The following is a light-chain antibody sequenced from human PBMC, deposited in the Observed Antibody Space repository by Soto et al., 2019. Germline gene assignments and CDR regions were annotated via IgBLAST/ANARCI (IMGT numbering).Light chain of an antibody. CDR3: QQYVNLSPWT. CDR1: QDISNY. V-gene: IGKV1-33*01. CDR2: DAS. J-gene: IGKJ1*01. Sequence: NRMSQFPSSLSGSVGDRVTITCPATQDISNYLNWYQQKPGKAPKLLIYDASNLETGVPSRFSGSGSGTDFTFTISSLQPEDIATYYCQQYVNLSPWTFCQGTNVDIK.